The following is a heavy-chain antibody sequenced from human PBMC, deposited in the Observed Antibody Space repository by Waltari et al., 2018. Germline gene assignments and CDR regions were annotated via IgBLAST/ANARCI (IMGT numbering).Heavy chain of an antibody. CDR2: ISSSSSYI. CDR1: GFTFISYS. Sequence: EVQLVESGGGLVKPGGSLRLSCAASGFTFISYSMNWVRQAPGKGLEWVSSISSSSSYIYYADSVKGRFTISRDNAKNSLYLQMNSLRAEDTAVYYCARGKPQYSSIDYWGQGTLVTVSS. D-gene: IGHD6-13*01. V-gene: IGHV3-21*01. J-gene: IGHJ4*02. CDR3: ARGKPQYSSIDY.